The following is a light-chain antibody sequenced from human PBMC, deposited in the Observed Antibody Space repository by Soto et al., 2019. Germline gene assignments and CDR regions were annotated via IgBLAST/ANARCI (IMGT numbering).Light chain of an antibody. CDR1: QSVSSTY. Sequence: EIVLTQSTGTLSLSPGDRATLSCRASQSVSSTYLAWYQQKPGQPPRLLIYGASSRATGIPDRFSSSGSGTHFTLTISRLEPEDFAVYYCQQYGSSPPITFGQGTRLENK. V-gene: IGKV3-20*01. CDR3: QQYGSSPPIT. J-gene: IGKJ5*01. CDR2: GAS.